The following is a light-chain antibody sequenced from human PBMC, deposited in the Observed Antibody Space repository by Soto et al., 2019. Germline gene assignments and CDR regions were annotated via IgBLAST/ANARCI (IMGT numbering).Light chain of an antibody. CDR1: RSVPNNY. J-gene: IGKJ1*01. V-gene: IGKV3-20*01. CDR3: HQYGSSPPT. Sequence: EIVLTQSPGTLSLSPGERATLSCRASRSVPNNYVAWYQRKPGQAPRLLIYGASSRATDIPRRFSGTGSGTDFSLTSTRLEPEDFAVYYCHQYGSSPPTFGLGTKVEI. CDR2: GAS.